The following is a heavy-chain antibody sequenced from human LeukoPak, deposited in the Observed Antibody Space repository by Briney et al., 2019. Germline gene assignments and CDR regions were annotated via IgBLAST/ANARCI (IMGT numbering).Heavy chain of an antibody. D-gene: IGHD3-22*01. CDR2: INPNSGGT. J-gene: IGHJ4*02. Sequence: ASVKVSCKASGYTFTGYYMHWVRQAPGQGLERMGWINPNSGGTNYAQKFQGRVTMTRDTSISTAYMELSRLRSDDTAVYYCASLYYDSSGSLDYWGQGTLVTVSS. CDR3: ASLYYDSSGSLDY. CDR1: GYTFTGYY. V-gene: IGHV1-2*02.